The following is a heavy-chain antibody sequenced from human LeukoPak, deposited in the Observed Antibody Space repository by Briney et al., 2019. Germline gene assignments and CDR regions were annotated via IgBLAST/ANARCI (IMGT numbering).Heavy chain of an antibody. CDR2: VYNIGST. V-gene: IGHV4-59*11. D-gene: IGHD4-17*01. Sequence: PSETLSLTCTVSGGSISSHYWSWIRQPPGKGLEWIGYVYNIGSTNYNPSLKSRVTISIDTSKKQISLKLSSVTAADTAVYFCAGAGGTTSPIDYWGQGTLVTVSS. J-gene: IGHJ4*02. CDR1: GGSISSHY. CDR3: AGAGGTTSPIDY.